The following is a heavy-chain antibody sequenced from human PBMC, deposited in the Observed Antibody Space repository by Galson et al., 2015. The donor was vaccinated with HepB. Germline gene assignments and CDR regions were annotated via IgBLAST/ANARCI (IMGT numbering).Heavy chain of an antibody. CDR1: GFTFSSYS. CDR3: AKDQARSDAFDI. CDR2: ISYSSSTI. Sequence: SLRLSCAASGFTFSSYSMNWVRQAPGKGLEWVSYISYSSSTIYYADSVKGRFTISRDNAKNSLYLQMNSLRDEGTAVYYCAKDQARSDAFDIWGQGTMVTVSS. J-gene: IGHJ3*02. V-gene: IGHV3-48*02.